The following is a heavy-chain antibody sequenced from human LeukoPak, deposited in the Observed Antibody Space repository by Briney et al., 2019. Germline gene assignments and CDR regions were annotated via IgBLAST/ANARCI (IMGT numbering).Heavy chain of an antibody. CDR1: GGSISSSSYY. CDR3: ARGALRFLESPFDY. D-gene: IGHD3-3*01. V-gene: IGHV4-39*01. J-gene: IGHJ4*02. CDR2: IYYSGST. Sequence: PSETLSLTCTVSGGSISSSSYYWGWIRQPPGKGLEWIGSIYYSGSTYYNPSLKSRVTISVDTSKNQFSLKLSSVTAADTAVYYCARGALRFLESPFDYWGQGTLVTVSS.